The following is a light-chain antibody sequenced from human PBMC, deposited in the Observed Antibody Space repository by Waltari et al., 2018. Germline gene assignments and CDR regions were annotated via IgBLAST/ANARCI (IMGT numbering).Light chain of an antibody. CDR1: SSNIGAGPD. Sequence: VVTQSPDSLAVSLGERVTISCTGSSSNIGAGPDVHWYQQLPGRAPRLLISNNINRPPGVPDRISGSNSGTSASLVITGLQAEDEAEFYCQSYDDSLSGYVFGGGTKLTVL. J-gene: IGLJ3*02. CDR2: NNI. V-gene: IGLV1-40*01. CDR3: QSYDDSLSGYV.